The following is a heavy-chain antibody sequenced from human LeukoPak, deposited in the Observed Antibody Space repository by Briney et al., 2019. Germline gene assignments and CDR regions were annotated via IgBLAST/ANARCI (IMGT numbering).Heavy chain of an antibody. Sequence: SGPTLVNPTQTLTLTCTFSGFSLSTSGMCVSWIRQPPGKALEWLARIDWDDDKYYSTSLKTRLTISKDTSKNQVVLTMTNMDPVDTATYYCARIAYYDSSGFTSSDYYGMDVWGQGTTVTVSS. CDR2: IDWDDDK. CDR1: GFSLSTSGMC. V-gene: IGHV2-70*11. CDR3: ARIAYYDSSGFTSSDYYGMDV. D-gene: IGHD3-22*01. J-gene: IGHJ6*02.